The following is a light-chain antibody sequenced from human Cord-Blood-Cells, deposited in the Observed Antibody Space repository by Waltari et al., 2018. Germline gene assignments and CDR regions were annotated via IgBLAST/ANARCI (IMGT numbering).Light chain of an antibody. CDR3: QQYNNWPPWT. J-gene: IGKJ1*01. V-gene: IGKV3-15*01. CDR2: GAS. CDR1: QSVSSN. Sequence: EIVMTQSPATLSVSPGERATLSGRARQSVSSNLAWYQQKPGQAPRLLIYGASTRATVIPARFSGSGSGTEFTVTISSLQSEDFAVYYCQQYNNWPPWTFGQGTKVEIK.